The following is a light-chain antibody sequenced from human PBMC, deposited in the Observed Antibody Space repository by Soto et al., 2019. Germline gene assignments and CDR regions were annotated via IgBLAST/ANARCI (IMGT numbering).Light chain of an antibody. Sequence: EIVLTQSPGTLSLSPGERATLSCRASQSVSSSYLAWYQQKPGQAPRLLIYGASSRATGIPDRFSGSGSGTDFTLTISSLEPEDFAVYYYQQYGSSPLTFGGGTKVDIK. CDR1: QSVSSSY. CDR2: GAS. CDR3: QQYGSSPLT. J-gene: IGKJ4*01. V-gene: IGKV3-20*01.